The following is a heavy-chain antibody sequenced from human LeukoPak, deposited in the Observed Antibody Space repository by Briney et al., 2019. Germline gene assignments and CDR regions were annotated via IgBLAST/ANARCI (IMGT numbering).Heavy chain of an antibody. D-gene: IGHD6-19*01. Sequence: SETLSLTCTVSGGSISSYYWSWIRQPPGKGLEWIGYIYYSGSTYYNPSLKSRVTISVDTSKNQFSLKLSSVTAADTAVYYCARDKYSSGWYFDYWGQGTLVTVSS. CDR3: ARDKYSSGWYFDY. V-gene: IGHV4-59*12. J-gene: IGHJ4*02. CDR1: GGSISSYY. CDR2: IYYSGST.